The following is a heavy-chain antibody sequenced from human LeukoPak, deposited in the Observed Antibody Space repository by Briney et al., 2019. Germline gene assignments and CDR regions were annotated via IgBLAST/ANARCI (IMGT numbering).Heavy chain of an antibody. CDR1: GGSFSGYY. J-gene: IGHJ6*02. CDR3: ASLITMVRGVIRAERYYYYGMDV. Sequence: PSETLSLTCAVYGGSFSGYYWSWIRQPPGKGLEWIGEINHSGSTNYNPSLKSRVTISVDTSKNQLSLKLSSVTAADTAVYYCASLITMVRGVIRAERYYYYGMDVWGQGTTVTVSS. D-gene: IGHD3-10*01. V-gene: IGHV4-34*01. CDR2: INHSGST.